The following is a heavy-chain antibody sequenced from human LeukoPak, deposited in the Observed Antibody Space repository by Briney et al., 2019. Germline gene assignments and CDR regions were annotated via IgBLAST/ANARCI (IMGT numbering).Heavy chain of an antibody. CDR1: GGSFSGYY. CDR2: INHSGST. J-gene: IGHJ4*02. CDR3: ARDRVVVTAISFASLDY. D-gene: IGHD2-21*02. Sequence: SETLSLTCAVYGGSFSGYYWSWIRQPPGKGLEWIGEINHSGSTNYNPSLKSQVTISVDTSKNQFSLKLSSVTAADTAVYYCARDRVVVTAISFASLDYWGQGTLVTVSS. V-gene: IGHV4-34*01.